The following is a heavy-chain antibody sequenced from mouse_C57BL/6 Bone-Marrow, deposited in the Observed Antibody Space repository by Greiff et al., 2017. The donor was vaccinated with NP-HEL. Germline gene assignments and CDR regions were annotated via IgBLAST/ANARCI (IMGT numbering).Heavy chain of an antibody. Sequence: VKLVESGAELVKPGASVKMSCKASGYTFTTYPIEWMKQNHGKSLEWIGNFHPYNDDTKYNEKFKGKATLTVEKSSSTVYLELSRLTSDDSAVYYCAIYYDYSPFAYWGQGTLVTVSA. D-gene: IGHD2-4*01. CDR3: AIYYDYSPFAY. CDR1: GYTFTTYP. J-gene: IGHJ3*01. V-gene: IGHV1-47*01. CDR2: FHPYNDDT.